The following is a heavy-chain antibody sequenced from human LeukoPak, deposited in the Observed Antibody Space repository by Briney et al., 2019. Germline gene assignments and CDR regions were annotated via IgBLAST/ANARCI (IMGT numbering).Heavy chain of an antibody. CDR3: AKDLRVSGSYPEGYFDY. V-gene: IGHV3-30-3*01. J-gene: IGHJ4*02. CDR2: ISYDGSNK. D-gene: IGHD1-26*01. CDR1: GFTFSSYA. Sequence: GGSLRLSCAASGFTFSSYAMHWVRQAPGKGLEWVAVISYDGSNKYYADSVKGRFTISRDNSKNTLYLQMNSLRAEDTAVYYCAKDLRVSGSYPEGYFDYWGQGTLVTVSS.